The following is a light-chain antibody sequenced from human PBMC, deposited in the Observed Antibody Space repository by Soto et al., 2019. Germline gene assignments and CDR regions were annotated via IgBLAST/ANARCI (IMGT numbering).Light chain of an antibody. V-gene: IGLV2-23*01. J-gene: IGLJ1*01. CDR3: CSFASSRTYV. Sequence: SALTQPASVSGSPGQSITISCTGTSSDVGSSNLVSWYQQHPGKAPKVMIFEGSQRPSGVSHRFSGSKSGNTASLTISGLQAEDEADYYCCSFASSRTYVFGTGIKVTVL. CDR2: EGS. CDR1: SSDVGSSNL.